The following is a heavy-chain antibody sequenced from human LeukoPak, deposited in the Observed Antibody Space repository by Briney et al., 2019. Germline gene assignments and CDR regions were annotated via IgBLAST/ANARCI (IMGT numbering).Heavy chain of an antibody. J-gene: IGHJ3*02. Sequence: PSETLSLTCTVSGGSINRYYWSWIRQPAGKGLEWIGRIYSTGSTNYNPSLKSRVTTSVDTSKNHFSLKLNSGTAADTAVYFCARHLGAQSLIAFDIWGQGTMVTVSS. CDR2: IYSTGST. CDR3: ARHLGAQSLIAFDI. V-gene: IGHV4-4*07. D-gene: IGHD3-16*01. CDR1: GGSINRYY.